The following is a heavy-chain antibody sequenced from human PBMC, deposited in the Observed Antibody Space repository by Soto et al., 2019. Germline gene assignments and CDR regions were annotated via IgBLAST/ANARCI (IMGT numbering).Heavy chain of an antibody. D-gene: IGHD3-10*01. CDR3: ARDGEEGSGSTRPYYYGMDV. CDR2: ISAYNGNT. Sequence: GASVKVSCKASGYTFTSYGISWVRQAPGQGLEWMGWISAYNGNTNYAQKLQGRVTMTTDTSTSTAYMELRSLRSDDTAVYYCARDGEEGSGSTRPYYYGMDVWGQGATVTVSS. V-gene: IGHV1-18*01. CDR1: GYTFTSYG. J-gene: IGHJ6*02.